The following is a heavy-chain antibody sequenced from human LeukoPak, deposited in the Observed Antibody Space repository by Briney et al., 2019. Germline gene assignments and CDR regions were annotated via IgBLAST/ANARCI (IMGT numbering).Heavy chain of an antibody. CDR3: ARGGAARLHFQN. CDR2: IYHSGST. D-gene: IGHD6-6*01. V-gene: IGHV4-59*01. Sequence: PSETLSLTCTVSGGSISTYYWNWLRQPPGKGLEWIGYIYHSGSTNYNPSLQSRVTISADTSKNQSSLNLNSVTAADTAVYYCARGGAARLHFQNWGQGTLVTVSS. J-gene: IGHJ1*01. CDR1: GGSISTYY.